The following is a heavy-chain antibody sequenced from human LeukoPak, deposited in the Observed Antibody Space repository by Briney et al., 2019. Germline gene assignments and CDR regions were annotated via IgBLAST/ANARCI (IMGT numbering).Heavy chain of an antibody. D-gene: IGHD6-6*01. CDR1: GYTFTSYD. Sequence: GASVKVSCKASGYTFTSYDISWVRQATGQGLEWMGWMNPNSGNTGYAQKFQGRVTMTRNTSISTAYMELSSLRSEDTAVYYCARLLKGYSSSKSYYYYMDVWGKGTTVTVSS. CDR3: ARLLKGYSSSKSYYYYMDV. J-gene: IGHJ6*03. V-gene: IGHV1-8*01. CDR2: MNPNSGNT.